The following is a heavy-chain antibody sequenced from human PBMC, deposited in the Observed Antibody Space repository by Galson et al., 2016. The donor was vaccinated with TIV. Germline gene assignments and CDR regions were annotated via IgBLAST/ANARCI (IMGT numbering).Heavy chain of an antibody. CDR3: ARATPSVFGIIMTLDS. CDR2: TFYRSKWYN. V-gene: IGHV6-1*01. D-gene: IGHD3-16*01. Sequence: CAISGDSVSSNSAAWNWLRQSPSRGLEWLGRTFYRSKWYNDYAPSVKSRITINPDTSENQFSLQLNSVTPEDTAVYYCARATPSVFGIIMTLDSWGQGTLVTVSS. CDR1: GDSVSSNSAA. J-gene: IGHJ4*02.